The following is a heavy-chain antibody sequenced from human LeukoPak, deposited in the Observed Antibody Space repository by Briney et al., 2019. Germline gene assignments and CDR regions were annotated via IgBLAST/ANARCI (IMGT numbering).Heavy chain of an antibody. Sequence: GGSLRLSCAASGITFKNYNMNWVRQAPGKGLEWVSAISGSGGSTYYADSVKGRFTISRDNSKNTLYLQMNSLRAEDTAVYYCAKWALSYRGAFDIWGQGTMVTVSS. CDR1: GITFKNYN. CDR3: AKWALSYRGAFDI. J-gene: IGHJ3*02. V-gene: IGHV3-23*01. CDR2: ISGSGGST. D-gene: IGHD1-26*01.